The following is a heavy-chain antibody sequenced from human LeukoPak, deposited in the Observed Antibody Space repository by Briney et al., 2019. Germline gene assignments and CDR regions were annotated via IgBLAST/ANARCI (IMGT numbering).Heavy chain of an antibody. CDR1: GYTFTSYG. D-gene: IGHD3-9*01. J-gene: IGHJ4*02. V-gene: IGHV1-18*01. CDR3: AREPSYYDILTGYKGDHYFDY. CDR2: ISAYNGNT. Sequence: GSVKVSCKASGYTFTSYGISGVRQAPGQELEWMGWISAYNGNTNYAQKLQGRVTMTTDTSTSTAYMELRSLRSDDTAVYYCAREPSYYDILTGYKGDHYFDYWGQGTLVTVSS.